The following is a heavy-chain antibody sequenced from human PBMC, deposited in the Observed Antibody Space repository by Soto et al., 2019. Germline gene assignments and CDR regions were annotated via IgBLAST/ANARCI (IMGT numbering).Heavy chain of an antibody. V-gene: IGHV1-18*01. CDR1: GYTFISHG. D-gene: IGHD2-15*01. Sequence: ASVKVSCKASGYTFISHGISWVRQAPGQGLEWMGWISAYNGNTNYAQKLQGRVTMTTDTSTSTAYMELRSLRFDDTAVYYCARTEIVVVVAGTPLSRFDPWGQGTLVTVSS. J-gene: IGHJ5*02. CDR2: ISAYNGNT. CDR3: ARTEIVVVVAGTPLSRFDP.